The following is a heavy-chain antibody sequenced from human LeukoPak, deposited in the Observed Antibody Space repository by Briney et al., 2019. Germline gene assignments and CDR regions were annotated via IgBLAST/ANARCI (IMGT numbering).Heavy chain of an antibody. CDR2: IYYSGTS. D-gene: IGHD2-2*01. Sequence: SDTLSLTCAVSGYSISSNNWWGWIRQPPGKGLEGIGYIYYSGTSYYTPSLKSRVTMSIVTSKNQFSLKVTSVTAVDTAVYYCARTYCTSTSCYVDYWGQGTLVTVSS. CDR1: GYSISSNNW. CDR3: ARTYCTSTSCYVDY. V-gene: IGHV4-28*01. J-gene: IGHJ4*02.